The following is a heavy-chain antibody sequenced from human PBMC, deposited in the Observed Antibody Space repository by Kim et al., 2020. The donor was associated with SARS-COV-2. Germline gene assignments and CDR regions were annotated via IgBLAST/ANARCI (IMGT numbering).Heavy chain of an antibody. D-gene: IGHD3-10*01. CDR2: IYYSGST. V-gene: IGHV4-39*01. Sequence: SETLSLTCTVSGGSISSSSYYWGWIRQPPGKGLEWIGSIYYSGSTYYNPSLKSRVTISVDTSKNQFSLKLSSVTAADTAVYYCARFGASGPNYYGSGSPHNGVYWGQGTLVTVSS. CDR1: GGSISSSSYY. J-gene: IGHJ4*02. CDR3: ARFGASGPNYYGSGSPHNGVY.